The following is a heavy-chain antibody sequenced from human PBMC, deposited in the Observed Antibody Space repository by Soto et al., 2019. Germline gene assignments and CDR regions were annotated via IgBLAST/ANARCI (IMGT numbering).Heavy chain of an antibody. CDR1: GFTFSSYW. J-gene: IGHJ6*02. D-gene: IGHD6-13*01. Sequence: GSLRLSCAASGFTFSSYWMSWVRQAPGKGLEWVANIKQDGSEKYYVDSVKGRFTISRDNAKNSLYLQMNSLRAEDTAVYYCARDPLYSSRGYYYYYYGMDVWGQGTTVTVSS. V-gene: IGHV3-7*03. CDR3: ARDPLYSSRGYYYYYYGMDV. CDR2: IKQDGSEK.